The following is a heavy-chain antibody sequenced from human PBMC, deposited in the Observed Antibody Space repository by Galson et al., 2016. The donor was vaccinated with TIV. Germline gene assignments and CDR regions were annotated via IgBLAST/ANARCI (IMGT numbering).Heavy chain of an antibody. CDR2: INPKNGAT. Sequence: SVKVSCKASGYTFSHYYLNWVRQAPGQGLEWMGRINPKNGATDYALKFQGRVTMTRDTSISIAYMELRSLRSDDTVVYYCARERGPVNCDDSSCYVYYGMAAWGQGTTVTVSS. CDR3: ARERGPVNCDDSSCYVYYGMAA. D-gene: IGHD2-2*01. J-gene: IGHJ6*02. V-gene: IGHV1-2*05. CDR1: GYTFSHYY.